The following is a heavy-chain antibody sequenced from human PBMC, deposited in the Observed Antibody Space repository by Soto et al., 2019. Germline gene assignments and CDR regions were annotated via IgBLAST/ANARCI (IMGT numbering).Heavy chain of an antibody. V-gene: IGHV1-69*12. CDR3: ARDHSSGWYSPHDDY. D-gene: IGHD6-19*01. CDR2: IIPIFGTA. CDR1: GGTFSSYS. Sequence: QVQLVQSGAEVKKPGSSVKVSCKASGGTFSSYSINWVRQAPGQGLEWMGGIIPIFGTANYAQKFQGRVTITADESTSTAYMELSSLRSEDTAVYYCARDHSSGWYSPHDDYWGQGTLVTVSS. J-gene: IGHJ4*02.